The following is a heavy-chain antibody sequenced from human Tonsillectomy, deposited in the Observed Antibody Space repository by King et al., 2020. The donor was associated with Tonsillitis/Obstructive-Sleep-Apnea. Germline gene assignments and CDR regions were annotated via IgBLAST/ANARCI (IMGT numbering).Heavy chain of an antibody. D-gene: IGHD6-25*01. J-gene: IGHJ6*04. CDR2: IWNDGSNK. CDR1: GFTFSSYG. CDR3: VGGYSDYRMDV. V-gene: IGHV3-33*01. Sequence: VQLVESGGGVVQPGRSLRLSCEASGFTFSSYGMHWVRQAPGKGLEWVAVIWNDGSNKYYADSVKGRFTISRDNSKKTLDMQMKSLRAEDTAVYYCVGGYSDYRMDVWGKGTTVTVSS.